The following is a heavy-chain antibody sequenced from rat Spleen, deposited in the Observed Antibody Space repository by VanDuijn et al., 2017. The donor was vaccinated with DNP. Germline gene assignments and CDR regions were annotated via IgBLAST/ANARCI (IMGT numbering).Heavy chain of an antibody. Sequence: QVQLKESGPGLVQPSQTLSLTCTVSGFSLTSNSVHWVRQPPGKGLEWIGTIWRGGSTNYDSTLKSRLSISRDTSKSQVFLKMNSLQTEDTAIYYCTRDLNWGGFFDYWGQGVMVTVSS. CDR2: IWRGGST. V-gene: IGHV2-1*01. J-gene: IGHJ2*01. CDR3: TRDLNWGGFFDY. CDR1: GFSLTSNS. D-gene: IGHD5-1*01.